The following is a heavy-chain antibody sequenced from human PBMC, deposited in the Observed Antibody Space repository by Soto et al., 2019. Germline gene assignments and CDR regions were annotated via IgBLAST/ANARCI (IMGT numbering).Heavy chain of an antibody. CDR2: IFYTGIT. Sequence: QVQMQQSGPGLMEPSETLSLTCTVSGDSISSSYWSWFRQPPGKGLEYIGYIFYTGITNYNPSLKSRVTISMDTSKNQFSLNLNSVTAADTAVYYCAKGAGRDGYNTARGKGTLVTVSA. D-gene: IGHD5-12*01. CDR1: GDSISSSY. J-gene: IGHJ4*02. CDR3: AKGAGRDGYNTA. V-gene: IGHV4-59*01.